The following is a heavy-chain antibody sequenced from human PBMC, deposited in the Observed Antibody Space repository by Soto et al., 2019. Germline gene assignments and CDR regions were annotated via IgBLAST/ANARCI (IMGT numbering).Heavy chain of an antibody. Sequence: SETLSLTCRVSGGSPTSTTYYWAWIRQPPGRGLEWLGSIYYSGSTFYNPSLKSRGTISIDVSKTQFSLKLRAVTAADTAIYYCARQPDFPGIAVSGKGYFDYWVQGTLVTVSS. CDR3: ARQPDFPGIAVSGKGYFDY. J-gene: IGHJ4*02. D-gene: IGHD6-19*01. V-gene: IGHV4-39*01. CDR2: IYYSGST. CDR1: GGSPTSTTYY.